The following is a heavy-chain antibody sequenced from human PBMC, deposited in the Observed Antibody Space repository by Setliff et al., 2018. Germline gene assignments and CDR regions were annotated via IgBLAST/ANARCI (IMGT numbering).Heavy chain of an antibody. V-gene: IGHV4-59*01. J-gene: IGHJ4*02. Sequence: PSETLSLTCTVSGDSISGYYWSWIRQPPGKGLEWIGNIYYTGSPSYSPSLRSRGTISVDTSKNKFSLSLSSVTAADTAVYYCARGGYNGYAVFDDWGQGALVTVSS. D-gene: IGHD5-12*01. CDR2: IYYTGSP. CDR1: GDSISGYY. CDR3: ARGGYNGYAVFDD.